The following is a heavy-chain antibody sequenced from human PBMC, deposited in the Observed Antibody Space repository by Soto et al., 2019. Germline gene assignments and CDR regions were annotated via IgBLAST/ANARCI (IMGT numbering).Heavy chain of an antibody. Sequence: ASVKVSCKASGYTFTSYGISWVRQAPGQGLEWMGWISAYNGNTNYAQKLQGRVTMTTDTSTSTAYMELRSLRSDDTAVYYCARDESGYYASEYYYGMAVWLQRTTVTVSS. CDR2: ISAYNGNT. CDR3: ARDESGYYASEYYYGMAV. V-gene: IGHV1-18*01. D-gene: IGHD4-17*01. J-gene: IGHJ6*01. CDR1: GYTFTSYG.